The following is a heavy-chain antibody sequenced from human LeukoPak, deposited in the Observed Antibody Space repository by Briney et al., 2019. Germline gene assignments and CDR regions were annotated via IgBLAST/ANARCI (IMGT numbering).Heavy chain of an antibody. D-gene: IGHD1-1*01. Sequence: SETLSLTCTVSGASISSNTFYWGWIRQPPGKGLEWIGSIYYSGSTYYNPSLKSRVTISVDTSKNQFSLKLSSVTAADTAVYYCAKDPGGRFSHMDVWGKGTTVTVSS. CDR1: GASISSNTFY. CDR2: IYYSGST. J-gene: IGHJ6*04. CDR3: AKDPGGRFSHMDV. V-gene: IGHV4-39*02.